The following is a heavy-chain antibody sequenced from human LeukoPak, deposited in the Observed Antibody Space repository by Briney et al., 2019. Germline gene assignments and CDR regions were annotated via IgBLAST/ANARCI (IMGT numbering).Heavy chain of an antibody. D-gene: IGHD3-22*01. CDR3: AKGPYYYDSSGYYGNY. CDR1: GFTFSSYA. CDR2: ISGSGDST. V-gene: IGHV3-23*01. J-gene: IGHJ4*02. Sequence: PGGSPRLSCAASGFTFSSYAMSWVRQAPGKGLEWVSAISGSGDSTYYADSVKGRFTISRDNSKNTLYLQMNSLRAEDTAVYYCAKGPYYYDSSGYYGNYWGQGTLVTVSS.